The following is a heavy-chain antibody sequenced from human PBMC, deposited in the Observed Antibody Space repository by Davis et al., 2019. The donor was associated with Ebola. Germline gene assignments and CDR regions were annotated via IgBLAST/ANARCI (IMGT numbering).Heavy chain of an antibody. CDR2: IKQDGSAE. J-gene: IGHJ4*02. D-gene: IGHD3-10*01. CDR3: ARDRSGYYGSAYYFDH. Sequence: GESLKTPCATSGFTLDAYRMSWVRQTPGKGLEVVANIKQDGSAENYVDSVKGRCSISRNNKKNSLYLQMDRLRVEDTAVYYCARDRSGYYGSAYYFDHWGQGTQVTVSS. V-gene: IGHV3-7*01. CDR1: GFTLDAYR.